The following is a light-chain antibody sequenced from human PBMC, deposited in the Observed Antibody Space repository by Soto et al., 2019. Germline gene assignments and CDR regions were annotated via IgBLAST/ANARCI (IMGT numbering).Light chain of an antibody. CDR2: DAS. V-gene: IGKV3-11*01. Sequence: EIVLTQSTATLSLSPGERATLSCRASQSVSSYLAWYQQKPGQAPRLLIYDASNRATGIPARFSGSGSGTDLTLTISSLEPEDFAVYYCQQRSNWLLYTFGQGTKLEIK. CDR1: QSVSSY. CDR3: QQRSNWLLYT. J-gene: IGKJ2*01.